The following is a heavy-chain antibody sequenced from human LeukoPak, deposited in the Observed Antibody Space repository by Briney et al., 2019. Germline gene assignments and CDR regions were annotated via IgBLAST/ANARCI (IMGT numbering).Heavy chain of an antibody. Sequence: GRSLRLSCAASGFTFSSYGMHWVRQAPGKGLEWVAVISYDGSNKYYADSVKGRFTISRDNSKNTPYLQMNSLRAEDTAVYYCAKAWLQSPFDYWGQGTLVTVSS. CDR1: GFTFSSYG. V-gene: IGHV3-30*18. CDR2: ISYDGSNK. D-gene: IGHD5-24*01. CDR3: AKAWLQSPFDY. J-gene: IGHJ4*02.